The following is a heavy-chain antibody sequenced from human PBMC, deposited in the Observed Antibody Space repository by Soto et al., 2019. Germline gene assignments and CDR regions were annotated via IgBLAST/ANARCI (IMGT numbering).Heavy chain of an antibody. Sequence: SETLSLTCTVSNGPINSADYYWSWIRQAPGKGLEWIGYIYYSGSASYNPTLKGRVSISLDTSKNQFSLSLRSVTATDTAVYFCSRSFRVGSTPASLDYWGQGTLVTVSS. D-gene: IGHD1-26*01. V-gene: IGHV4-30-4*01. J-gene: IGHJ4*02. CDR2: IYYSGSA. CDR3: SRSFRVGSTPASLDY. CDR1: NGPINSADYY.